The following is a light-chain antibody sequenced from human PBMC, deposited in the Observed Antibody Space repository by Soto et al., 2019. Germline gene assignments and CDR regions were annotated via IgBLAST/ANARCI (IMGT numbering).Light chain of an antibody. V-gene: IGKV3-11*01. Sequence: EIVLTQSPATLSLSPGERATLSCSASQSVSSYLAWYQQKPGQAPRLLIYDASNRATGIPARFSGSGSGTDFTLTISSLEPEDFAVYYCQQRSNWPTWTFGQGTKGDI. CDR3: QQRSNWPTWT. CDR1: QSVSSY. J-gene: IGKJ1*01. CDR2: DAS.